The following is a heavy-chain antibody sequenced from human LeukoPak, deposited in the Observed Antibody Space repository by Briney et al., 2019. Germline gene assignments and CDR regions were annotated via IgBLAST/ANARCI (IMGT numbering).Heavy chain of an antibody. CDR1: GGSISSSS. J-gene: IGHJ3*02. V-gene: IGHV4-59*01. CDR3: ARGRDGYTNPGGAFDI. CDR2: IYYSGST. D-gene: IGHD5-24*01. Sequence: SETLSLTCIVSGGSISSSSWSWIRQPPGKGLEWIGYIYYSGSTNYNPSLKSRVTISVDTSKNQFSLKLSSVTAADTAVYYCARGRDGYTNPGGAFDIWGQGTMVTVSS.